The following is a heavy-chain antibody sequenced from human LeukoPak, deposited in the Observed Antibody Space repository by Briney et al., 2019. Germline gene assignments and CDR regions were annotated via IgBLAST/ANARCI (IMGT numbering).Heavy chain of an antibody. CDR2: INHSGST. D-gene: IGHD4-17*01. Sequence: SETLSLTCAVYGGSFSGYYWSWIRQPPGEGLEWIGEINHSGSTNYNPSLKSRVTISVDTSKNQFSLKLSSVTAADTAVYYCARGRYGPRDYWGQGTLVTVSS. CDR1: GGSFSGYY. CDR3: ARGRYGPRDY. V-gene: IGHV4-34*01. J-gene: IGHJ4*02.